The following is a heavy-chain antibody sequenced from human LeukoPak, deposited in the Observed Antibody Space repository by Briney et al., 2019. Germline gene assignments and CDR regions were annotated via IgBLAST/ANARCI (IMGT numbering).Heavy chain of an antibody. J-gene: IGHJ5*02. Sequence: GGSLRLSCAASGFMFSAYWMYWVRQTPGKGLVWVSRINTDGTTTNYADSVKGRFTIFRDNAKNTVYLQMNRLRDEDTAVDYSVTAGGSGSYGPFDPWCQETLLSVSS. CDR1: GFMFSAYW. CDR2: INTDGTTT. V-gene: IGHV3-74*01. D-gene: IGHD3-10*01. CDR3: VTAGGSGSYGPFDP.